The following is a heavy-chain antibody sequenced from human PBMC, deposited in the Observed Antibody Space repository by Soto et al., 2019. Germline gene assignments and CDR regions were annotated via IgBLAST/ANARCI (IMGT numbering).Heavy chain of an antibody. CDR1: GGSFSSYA. Sequence: AAGKVSCKAAGGSFSSYAISWVRQAPGQGLEWMGGIIPIFGTANYAQKFQGRVTITADKSTSTAYMELSSLRSEDTAVYYCAREVSGSYYGWFDPWGQGTLVTVSS. CDR3: AREVSGSYYGWFDP. J-gene: IGHJ5*02. V-gene: IGHV1-69*06. CDR2: IIPIFGTA. D-gene: IGHD1-26*01.